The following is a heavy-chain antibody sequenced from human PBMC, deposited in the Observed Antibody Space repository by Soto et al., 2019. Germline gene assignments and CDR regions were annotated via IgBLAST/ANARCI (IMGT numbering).Heavy chain of an antibody. CDR1: GGSFSGYY. CDR3: ARGGGQWPQKALDY. V-gene: IGHV4-34*01. Sequence: PSETLSLTCAVYGGSFSGYYWSWIRQPPEKGLEWIGEINHSGSTNYNPSLKSRVTISVDTSKNQFSLKLSSVTAADTAVYYCARGGGQWPQKALDYWGQGTLVTVSS. D-gene: IGHD6-19*01. J-gene: IGHJ4*02. CDR2: INHSGST.